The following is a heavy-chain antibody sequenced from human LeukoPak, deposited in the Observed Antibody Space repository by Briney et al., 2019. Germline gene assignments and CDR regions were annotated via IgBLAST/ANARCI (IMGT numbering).Heavy chain of an antibody. CDR1: GFTFSSYS. CDR2: ISSSSSYI. V-gene: IGHV3-21*01. Sequence: GGSLRLSCAASGFTFSSYSMNWVRQAPGKGLEWVSSISSSSSYIYYADSVKGRFTISRDNAKNSLYLQMNSLRAEDTAVYYCARDATQPGIIFDYWGQGTLVTVSS. J-gene: IGHJ4*02. D-gene: IGHD1-14*01. CDR3: ARDATQPGIIFDY.